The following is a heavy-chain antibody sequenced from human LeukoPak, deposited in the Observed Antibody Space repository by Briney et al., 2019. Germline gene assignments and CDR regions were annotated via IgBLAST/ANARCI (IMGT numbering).Heavy chain of an antibody. CDR1: GLTFSSYG. J-gene: IGHJ4*02. V-gene: IGHV3-30*18. CDR3: AKDPAGAPEYYFDY. CDR2: ISYDGSNK. D-gene: IGHD1-14*01. Sequence: GRSLRLSCAASGLTFSSYGMHWVRQAPGKGLAWVAVISYDGSNKYYADSVKGRFTISRDNSKNTLYLQMNSLRAEDTAVYYCAKDPAGAPEYYFDYWGQGTLVTVSS.